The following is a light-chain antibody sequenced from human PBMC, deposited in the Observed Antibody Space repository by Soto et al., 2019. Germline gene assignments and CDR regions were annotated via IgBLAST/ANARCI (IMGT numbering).Light chain of an antibody. CDR3: QQPNSFARST. V-gene: IGKV1-12*01. CDR2: DAS. J-gene: IGKJ5*01. Sequence: DIQMTQSPSSVSASVGDKVTITCRASQGINIWLAWYQQKPGKAPKLLIYDASKLQGGVPSRFSGSESGTYFTPPISTLHPKDFATNYCQQPNSFARSTFGKGTRLEIK. CDR1: QGINIW.